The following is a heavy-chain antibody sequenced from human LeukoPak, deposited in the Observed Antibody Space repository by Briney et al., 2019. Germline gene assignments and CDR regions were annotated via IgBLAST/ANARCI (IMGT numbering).Heavy chain of an antibody. D-gene: IGHD3-22*01. CDR2: IYYSGST. V-gene: IGHV4-59*01. CDR3: ARDRSPEGYYDSSHWDYYHGMDV. Sequence: SETLSPTCTVSGGSISNYYWSWIRQPPGKGLEWIGYIYYSGSTNYNPSLKSRVTISVDTSKNQSSLNLSSVTAADTAMYYCARDRSPEGYYDSSHWDYYHGMDVWGQGTTVTVSS. J-gene: IGHJ6*02. CDR1: GGSISNYY.